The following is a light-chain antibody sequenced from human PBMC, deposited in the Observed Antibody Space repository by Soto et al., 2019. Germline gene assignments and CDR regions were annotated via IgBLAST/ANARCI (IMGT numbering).Light chain of an antibody. CDR1: QSVSSY. Sequence: IVWTHSPATLCFSPGERATLSVRASQSVSSYLAWYQQKPGQAPRLLIYDASNRATGIPARFSGSGSGTDFTLTISSLEPEDFAVYYCQQRSKWPWTFGQGTKVDIK. V-gene: IGKV3-11*01. CDR2: DAS. CDR3: QQRSKWPWT. J-gene: IGKJ1*01.